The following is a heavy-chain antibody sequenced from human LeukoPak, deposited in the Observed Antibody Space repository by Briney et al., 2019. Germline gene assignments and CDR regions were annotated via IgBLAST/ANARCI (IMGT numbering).Heavy chain of an antibody. CDR1: GYTFTSYD. D-gene: IGHD6-13*01. J-gene: IGHJ4*02. CDR3: ARDSEQQLLVD. CDR2: MNPNSGNT. Sequence: GASVKVSCKASGYTFTSYDINWVRQATGQGLEWMGWMNPNSGNTGYAQKFQGRVTMTRDTSISTAYMELSRLRSDDTAVYYCARDSEQQLLVDWGQGTLVTVSS. V-gene: IGHV1-8*01.